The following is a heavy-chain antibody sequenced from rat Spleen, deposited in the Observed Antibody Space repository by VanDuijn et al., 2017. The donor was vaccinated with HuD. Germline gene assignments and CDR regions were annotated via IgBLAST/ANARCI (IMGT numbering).Heavy chain of an antibody. Sequence: EVQLVESDGGLVQPGRSLKLSCAASGFTLSDYGMAWVRQTPTKGLEWVASISTAGGSTYYRDSVKGRFTISRDNAKSTLYLQMNSLRSEDTATYFCARLGGLRNWFAYWGQGTLVTVSS. J-gene: IGHJ3*01. CDR1: GFTLSDYG. CDR2: ISTAGGST. D-gene: IGHD4-3*01. CDR3: ARLGGLRNWFAY. V-gene: IGHV5S13*01.